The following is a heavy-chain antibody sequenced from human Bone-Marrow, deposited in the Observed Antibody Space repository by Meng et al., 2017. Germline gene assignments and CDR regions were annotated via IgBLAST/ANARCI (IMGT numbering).Heavy chain of an antibody. V-gene: IGHV4-59*08. CDR3: ARHPAPYNSGSAFDI. CDR1: GASISSYY. Sequence: QVQLQEAGPGLVKPSETRSLTCTVAGASISSYYWSWIRQPPGKGLEWIGYIYYSGSTNYNPSLKSRVTISVDTSKNQFSLKLSSVTAADTAIYYCARHPAPYNSGSAFDIWGQGTMVTVSS. D-gene: IGHD6-19*01. CDR2: IYYSGST. J-gene: IGHJ3*02.